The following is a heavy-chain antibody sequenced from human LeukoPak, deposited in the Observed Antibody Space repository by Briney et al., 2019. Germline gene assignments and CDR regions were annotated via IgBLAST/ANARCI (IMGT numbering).Heavy chain of an antibody. D-gene: IGHD6-19*01. CDR1: GFTVSSNH. CDR2: IYSGGST. V-gene: IGHV3-53*01. J-gene: IGHJ4*02. Sequence: PGGSLRLSCAASGFTVSSNHMSWVRQAPGKGLEWVSVIYSGGSTYYADSVKGRFTISRDNSKNTLYLQMNSLRAEDTAVYYCAKLTSGWFEDFWGQGTLVTVSS. CDR3: AKLTSGWFEDF.